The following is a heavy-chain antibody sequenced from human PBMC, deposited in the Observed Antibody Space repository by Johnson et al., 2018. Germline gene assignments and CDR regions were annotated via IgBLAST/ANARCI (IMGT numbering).Heavy chain of an antibody. CDR2: ISYDRSNQ. V-gene: IGHV3-30*18. CDR1: GFTFSSYA. Sequence: VQLVETGGGVVQPGRSLRLSCAASGFTFSSYAMHWVRQAPGKGLEWVALISYDRSNQYYADSVKGRFTISRDTSRNTLYLQMDSLRAEDSAVYYCAKEVFSWCYPTHYGMDVWGQGTSVTVSS. J-gene: IGHJ6*02. D-gene: IGHD4/OR15-4a*01. CDR3: AKEVFSWCYPTHYGMDV.